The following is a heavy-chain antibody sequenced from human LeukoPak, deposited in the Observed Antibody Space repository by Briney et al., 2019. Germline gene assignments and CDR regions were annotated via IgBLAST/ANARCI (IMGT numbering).Heavy chain of an antibody. Sequence: SETLSLTCAVYGGSFSGYYWSWIRQPPGKGLEWIGSIYYSGSTYYNPSLKSRVTISVDTSKNQFSLKLSSVTAADTAVYYCATRNLMTTVTTFPPPLDYWGQGTLVTVSS. V-gene: IGHV4-34*01. CDR1: GGSFSGYY. CDR2: IYYSGST. J-gene: IGHJ4*02. D-gene: IGHD4-17*01. CDR3: ATRNLMTTVTTFPPPLDY.